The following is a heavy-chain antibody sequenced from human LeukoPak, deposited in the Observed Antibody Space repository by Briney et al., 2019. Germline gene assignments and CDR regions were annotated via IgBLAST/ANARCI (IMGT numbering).Heavy chain of an antibody. Sequence: SETLSLTCAVYGGSFSGYYWSWIRQPPGKGLEWIGEINHSGSTNYNPSLRSRITISVDTSKNQFSLKLSSVTAADTAVYYCARSAVAGSASFDYWGQGTLVTVSS. J-gene: IGHJ4*02. CDR1: GGSFSGYY. CDR2: INHSGST. D-gene: IGHD6-19*01. V-gene: IGHV4-34*01. CDR3: ARSAVAGSASFDY.